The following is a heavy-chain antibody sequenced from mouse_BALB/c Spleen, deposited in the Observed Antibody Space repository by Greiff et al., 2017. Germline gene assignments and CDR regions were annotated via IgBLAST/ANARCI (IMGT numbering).Heavy chain of an antibody. Sequence: EVQLQQSGAELVKPGASVKLSCTASGFTITDSYMHWVKQRPGQGLEWIGRINPANGNTNYDQKFKGKATMTADKSSSTAYLQLSSLTSEDTAVYYCARDGGNPYALDYWGQGTPVTVSA. D-gene: IGHD1-1*02. CDR3: ARDGGNPYALDY. CDR2: INPANGNT. CDR1: GFTITDSY. V-gene: IGHV14-3*02. J-gene: IGHJ4*01.